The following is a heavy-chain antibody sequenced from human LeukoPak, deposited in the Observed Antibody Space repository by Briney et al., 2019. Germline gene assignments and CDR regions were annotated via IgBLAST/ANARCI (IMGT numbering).Heavy chain of an antibody. D-gene: IGHD3-3*01. V-gene: IGHV3-23*01. J-gene: IGHJ3*02. CDR3: AKDGYDFWSGYSVDAFDI. CDR2: ISGSGGST. CDR1: GFTFSSYA. Sequence: TGGSLRLSCAASGFTFSSYAMSWVRQAPGKGLEWVSAISGSGGSTYYADSVKGRFTISRDNSKNTPYLQMNSLRAEDTAVYYCAKDGYDFWSGYSVDAFDIWGQGTMVTVSS.